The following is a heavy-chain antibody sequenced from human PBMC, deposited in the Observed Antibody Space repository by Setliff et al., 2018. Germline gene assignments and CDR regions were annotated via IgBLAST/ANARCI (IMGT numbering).Heavy chain of an antibody. CDR3: TRALAEGSPAY. CDR2: ISTSGSFE. J-gene: IGHJ4*02. D-gene: IGHD2-15*01. Sequence: PSETLSLSCAASGFSFSDYSMNWVRQAPGKGLEWVSSISTSGSFEFYADSVKGRFTISRDNANTSVSLQMNSLRAEDSGVYYCTRALAEGSPAYWGQGTLVTVSS. V-gene: IGHV3-21*01. CDR1: GFSFSDYS.